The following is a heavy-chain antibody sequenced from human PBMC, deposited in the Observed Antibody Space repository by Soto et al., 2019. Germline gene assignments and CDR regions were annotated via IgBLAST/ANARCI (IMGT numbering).Heavy chain of an antibody. CDR2: ISAYNGNT. V-gene: IGHV1-18*01. CDR3: ARDLQSITIFGVVPPDAFDI. CDR1: GYTFTSYG. D-gene: IGHD3-3*01. Sequence: GASVKVSCKASGYTFTSYGISWVRQAPGQGLEWMGWISAYNGNTNYAQKLQGRVTMTTDTSTSTAYMELRSLRSDDTAVYYFARDLQSITIFGVVPPDAFDIWGQGTMVTVSS. J-gene: IGHJ3*02.